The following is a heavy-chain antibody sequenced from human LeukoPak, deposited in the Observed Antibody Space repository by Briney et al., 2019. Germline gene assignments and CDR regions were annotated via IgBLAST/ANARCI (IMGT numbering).Heavy chain of an antibody. CDR3: NSGYDQPDY. J-gene: IGHJ4*02. Sequence: SETLSLTCDASGGSISSGGYSWSWIRQPPGKGLEWIGYIYHSGSTYYNPSLKSRVTISVDRSKNQFSLKLSSVTAADTAVYYCNSGYDQPDYWGQGTLVTVSS. CDR1: GGSISSGGYS. CDR2: IYHSGST. D-gene: IGHD5-12*01. V-gene: IGHV4-30-2*01.